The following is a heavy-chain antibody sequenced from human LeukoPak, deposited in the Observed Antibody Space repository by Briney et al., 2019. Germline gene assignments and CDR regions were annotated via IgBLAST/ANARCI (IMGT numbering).Heavy chain of an antibody. J-gene: IGHJ6*03. CDR1: GFTISANF. CDR3: ARHNYYYYYYMDV. Sequence: PGGSLRLSCEASGFTISANFMSWVRQAPGKGLEWVSVIYSGGRTDYADSVKGRFTISRDNSKNTLYLQMSGLRADDTAVYYCARHNYYYYYYMDVWGKGTTVTISS. CDR2: IYSGGRT. V-gene: IGHV3-66*04.